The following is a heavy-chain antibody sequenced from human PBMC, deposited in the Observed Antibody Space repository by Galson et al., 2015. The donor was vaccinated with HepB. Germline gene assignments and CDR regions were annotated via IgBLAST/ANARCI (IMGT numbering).Heavy chain of an antibody. CDR1: GYTFTSYA. CDR2: INAGKGNT. CDR3: ARVSFDTNGWYDY. D-gene: IGHD6-19*01. J-gene: IGHJ4*02. Sequence: SVKVSCKASGYTFTSYAIHWVRQAPGQRLEWMGWINAGKGNTKYSQRFQGRVTITRDTSASTAYMELSSLRSEDTAVYYCARVSFDTNGWYDYWGQGTLVTVSS. V-gene: IGHV1-3*01.